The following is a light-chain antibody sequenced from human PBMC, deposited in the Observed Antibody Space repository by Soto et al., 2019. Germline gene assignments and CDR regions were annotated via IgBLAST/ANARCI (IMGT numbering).Light chain of an antibody. Sequence: DIKMTQSPSSLSASVGDRVTITCRASQSISSYLNWYQQKPGKAPKLLIYAASSLQSGVTSRFSSSGSRTDFTLTISSLQPEDVATYYCQQSYSTPITFGQGTRLEIK. V-gene: IGKV1-39*01. CDR1: QSISSY. CDR3: QQSYSTPIT. CDR2: AAS. J-gene: IGKJ5*01.